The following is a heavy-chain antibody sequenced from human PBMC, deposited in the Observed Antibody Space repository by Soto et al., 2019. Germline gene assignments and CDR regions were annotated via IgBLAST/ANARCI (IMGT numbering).Heavy chain of an antibody. V-gene: IGHV4-31*03. D-gene: IGHD3-22*01. CDR2: IYYSGST. J-gene: IGHJ4*02. Sequence: QVQLQESGPGLVKPSQTLSLTCTVSGGSISSGGYYWSWIRQHPGKGLEWIGYIYYSGSTYYNPSLTSRVTISVYTSKNQFSLKLSSVTAADTAVYYCARGSKGSGYLRGFDYWGQGTLVTVSS. CDR3: ARGSKGSGYLRGFDY. CDR1: GGSISSGGYY.